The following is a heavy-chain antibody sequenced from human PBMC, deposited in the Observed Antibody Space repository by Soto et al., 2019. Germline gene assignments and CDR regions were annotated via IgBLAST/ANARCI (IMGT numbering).Heavy chain of an antibody. J-gene: IGHJ4*02. D-gene: IGHD1-7*01. CDR1: GFTVSRHG. CDR2: IGYDGSNR. CDR3: AAATTWNFHFPY. Sequence: QVQMVESGGGVVQPGGSLRLSCAASGFTVSRHGMHWVRQAPGKGLEWVAVIGYDGSNRYYADSVKGRFTISKDNSKNTLYLEMNTLRPEDPAIYYCAAATTWNFHFPYWGQGTQVTVSS. V-gene: IGHV3-33*01.